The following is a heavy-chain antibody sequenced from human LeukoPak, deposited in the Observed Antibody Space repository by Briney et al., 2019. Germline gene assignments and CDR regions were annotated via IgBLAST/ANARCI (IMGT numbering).Heavy chain of an antibody. CDR1: GRAFSGYA. V-gene: IGHV3-23*01. Sequence: GGSLRLSCAASGRAFSGYAMSWVRQAPGKGLECVSTISVASNTFYADSVKGRFTISRDNSRNTVYLQMTSLRADDTAVYYCADYGVSGVRNNFYWGQGTLVTVSS. J-gene: IGHJ4*02. CDR2: ISVASNT. D-gene: IGHD3-3*01. CDR3: ADYGVSGVRNNFY.